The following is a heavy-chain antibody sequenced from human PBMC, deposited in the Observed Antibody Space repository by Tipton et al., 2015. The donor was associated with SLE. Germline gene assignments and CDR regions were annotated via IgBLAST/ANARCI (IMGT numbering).Heavy chain of an antibody. CDR3: ARGPSDGLRDY. V-gene: IGHV4-39*07. J-gene: IGHJ4*02. CDR2: INHSGST. Sequence: TLSLTCTVSGGSISSSSYYWSWIRQPPGKGLEWIGEINHSGSTNYNPSLKSRVTISVDRSKNQFSLKLSSVTAADTAVYYCARGPSDGLRDYWGQGTLVTVSS. CDR1: GGSISSSSYY. D-gene: IGHD4-17*01.